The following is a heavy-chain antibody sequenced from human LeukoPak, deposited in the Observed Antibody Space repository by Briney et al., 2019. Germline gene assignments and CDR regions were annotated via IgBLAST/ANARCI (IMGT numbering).Heavy chain of an antibody. CDR3: ARAISYDSSGYYYYYYYMDV. V-gene: IGHV4-61*02. CDR2: IYTSGST. CDR1: GGSISSGSYY. D-gene: IGHD3-22*01. J-gene: IGHJ6*03. Sequence: PSETLSLTCTVSGGSISSGSYYWSWIRQPAGKGLEWIGRIYTSGSTNYNPSLKSRVTISVDTSKNQFSLKLSSVTAADTAVYYFARAISYDSSGYYYYYYYMDVWGKGTTVTISS.